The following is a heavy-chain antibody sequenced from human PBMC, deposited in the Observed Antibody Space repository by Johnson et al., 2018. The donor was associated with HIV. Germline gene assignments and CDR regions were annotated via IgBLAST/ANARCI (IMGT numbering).Heavy chain of an antibody. V-gene: IGHV3-NL1*01. Sequence: QVQLVESGGGVVQPGRSLRLSCAASGFTFSSYAMHWVRQAPGKGLEWLSVLYSGGNTYYADSVKGRFTISRDNSKNTLYLQMNSLRAEDTAVYYCAREGGQWLVLVDAFDIWGQGTMVTVSS. D-gene: IGHD6-19*01. CDR2: LYSGGNT. J-gene: IGHJ3*02. CDR1: GFTFSSYA. CDR3: AREGGQWLVLVDAFDI.